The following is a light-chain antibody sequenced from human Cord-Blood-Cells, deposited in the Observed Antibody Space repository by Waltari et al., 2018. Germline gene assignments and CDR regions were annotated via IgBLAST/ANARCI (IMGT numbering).Light chain of an antibody. CDR2: KAS. J-gene: IGKJ2*01. Sequence: DIQMTQSPSTLSASVGDRVTITCRASQSISSWLAWYQQKPGKAPKLLIYKASSLESGVPSRFSGSRSETEFTLTISSLQPDDFATDYCQQYNSYPKYTFGQGTKLEIK. V-gene: IGKV1-5*03. CDR3: QQYNSYPKYT. CDR1: QSISSW.